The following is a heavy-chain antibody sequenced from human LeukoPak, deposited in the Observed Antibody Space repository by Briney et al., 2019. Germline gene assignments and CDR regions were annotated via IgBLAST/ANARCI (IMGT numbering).Heavy chain of an antibody. CDR2: ISGDSTYI. D-gene: IGHD1-1*01. CDR3: ARVSGRLERQRHLDY. Sequence: GESLRLSCAASGFTFASYSMNWVRQAPGQGLAWVSSISGDSTYIYNPGSVKGRFTISRDNAQALLCLQIISLEGDDQAVDYLARVSGRLERQRHLDYWDQGTLVIVS. V-gene: IGHV3-21*01. CDR1: GFTFASYS. J-gene: IGHJ4*02.